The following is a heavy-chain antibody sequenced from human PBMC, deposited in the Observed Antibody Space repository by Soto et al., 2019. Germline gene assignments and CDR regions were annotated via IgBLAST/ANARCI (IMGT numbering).Heavy chain of an antibody. CDR2: ISSSTSYV. CDR3: ARDPSEGRVGNWFES. J-gene: IGHJ5*01. CDR1: GFTFSRYG. D-gene: IGHD2-2*01. Sequence: GGSLRLSCVASGFTFSRYGRNWLRQAPGKGLEWVASISSSTSYVYYADSVKGRFSTSRDNAKNILYLEMYALRTEDTAVYYCARDPSEGRVGNWFESWGQGTLVTVSS. V-gene: IGHV3-21*06.